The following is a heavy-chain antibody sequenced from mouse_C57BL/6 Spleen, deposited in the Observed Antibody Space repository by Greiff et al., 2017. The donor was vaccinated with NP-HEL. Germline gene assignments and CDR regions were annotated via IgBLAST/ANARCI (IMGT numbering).Heavy chain of an antibody. CDR3: TRVEGITTVPDY. Sequence: QVQLQQSGAELVRPGASVTLSCKASGYTFTDYEMHWVKQTPVHGLEWIGAIDPETGGTAYNQKFKGKAILTADKSSSTAYMELRSLTSEDSAVYYCTRVEGITTVPDYWGQGTTLTVSS. V-gene: IGHV1-15*01. D-gene: IGHD1-1*01. J-gene: IGHJ2*01. CDR2: IDPETGGT. CDR1: GYTFTDYE.